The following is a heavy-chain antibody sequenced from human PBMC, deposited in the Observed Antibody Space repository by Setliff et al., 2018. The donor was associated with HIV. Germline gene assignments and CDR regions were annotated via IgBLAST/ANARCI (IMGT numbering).Heavy chain of an antibody. V-gene: IGHV1-69*05. D-gene: IGHD3-22*01. Sequence: ASVKVSCKASGGTFSSYAISWVRQAPGQGLEWMGGIIPIFGTANYAQKFRGRVTITTDESTSTAYMELSSLRSEDTAVYYCATPKLSLTYYYDSSGWEDAFDIWGQGTMVT. CDR1: GGTFSSYA. CDR3: ATPKLSLTYYYDSSGWEDAFDI. J-gene: IGHJ3*02. CDR2: IIPIFGTA.